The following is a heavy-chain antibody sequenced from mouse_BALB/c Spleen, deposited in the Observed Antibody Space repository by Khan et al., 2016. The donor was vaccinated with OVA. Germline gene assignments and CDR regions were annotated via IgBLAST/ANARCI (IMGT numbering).Heavy chain of an antibody. V-gene: IGHV3-1*02. Sequence: EVQLQESGPDLVKPSQSLSLTCTVTGYSITSGYSWHWIRQFPGNKLEWMGYIYYSGNTNYNPSLNSRISITRDTSKNQFFLQLNSVTTEDTATYYCARAGTTVVAYWYFDVWGAGTTVTVSS. J-gene: IGHJ1*01. CDR3: ARAGTTVVAYWYFDV. D-gene: IGHD1-1*01. CDR2: IYYSGNT. CDR1: GYSITSGYS.